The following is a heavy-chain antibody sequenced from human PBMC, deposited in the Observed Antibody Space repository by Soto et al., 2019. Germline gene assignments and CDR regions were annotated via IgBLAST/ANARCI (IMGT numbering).Heavy chain of an antibody. J-gene: IGHJ4*02. CDR3: ARVSREAGTPDQYYLDY. V-gene: IGHV1-69*12. D-gene: IGHD6-19*01. Sequence: QVQLVQSGAEVKKPGSSVKVSCKASGGTFSSYAISWVRQAPGQGLEWMGGIIPIFGTANYAQKFQGRVTITADDSRSTADTELSTRTYEDTAVYHCARVSREAGTPDQYYLDYGGQGTLVTVSS. CDR2: IIPIFGTA. CDR1: GGTFSSYA.